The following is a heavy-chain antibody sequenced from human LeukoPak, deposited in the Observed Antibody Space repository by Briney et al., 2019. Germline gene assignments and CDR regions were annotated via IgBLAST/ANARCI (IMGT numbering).Heavy chain of an antibody. V-gene: IGHV4-4*07. CDR1: GGSINDYY. Sequence: SETLSLTCSVSGGSINDYYWNWIRQPAGKGLEWIGRFYSSGGTYYNPSLKSPVSIPVDKSKNQFSLELSSVTAADTAVYYCARGSYGHFDRWGQGTLVTVSS. J-gene: IGHJ4*02. CDR2: FYSSGGT. D-gene: IGHD5-18*01. CDR3: ARGSYGHFDR.